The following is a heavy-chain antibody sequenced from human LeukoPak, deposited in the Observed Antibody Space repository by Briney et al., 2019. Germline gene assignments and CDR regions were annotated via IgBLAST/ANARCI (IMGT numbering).Heavy chain of an antibody. J-gene: IGHJ1*01. CDR1: GYTFTGYY. CDR3: AGGSAIVVVVAATLSAEYFQH. CDR2: INPNSGGT. D-gene: IGHD2-15*01. Sequence: ASVKVSCKASGYTFTGYYMHWVRQAPGQGLEWMGWINPNSGGTNYAQKFQGWVTMTRDTSISTAYMELSRLRSDDTAVYYCAGGSAIVVVVAATLSAEYFQHWGQGTLVTVSS. V-gene: IGHV1-2*04.